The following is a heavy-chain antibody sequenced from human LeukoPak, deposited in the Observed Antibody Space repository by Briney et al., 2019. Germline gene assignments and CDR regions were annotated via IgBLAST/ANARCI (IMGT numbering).Heavy chain of an antibody. V-gene: IGHV1-8*01. Sequence: ASVKVSCKASGYTFTSYDINWVRQATGQGLEWMGWMNPNSGNTGYAQKFQGRVTMTRNTSISTAYMELSSLRSEDTAVYYCARALLWFGEPFDYWGQGTLVTVSS. D-gene: IGHD3-10*01. CDR2: MNPNSGNT. J-gene: IGHJ4*02. CDR1: GYTFTSYD. CDR3: ARALLWFGEPFDY.